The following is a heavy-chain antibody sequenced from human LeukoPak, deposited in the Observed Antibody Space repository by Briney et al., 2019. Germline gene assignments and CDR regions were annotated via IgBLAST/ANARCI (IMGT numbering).Heavy chain of an antibody. J-gene: IGHJ6*02. CDR3: ARRLSSGWYYYYGMDV. Sequence: SETLSLTCTVSGGAISSFSWSCIRQPPREGLGWIEYIYYSGSNNYNPSLNSRVTISVDTSKNQFSLKLSSVTAANTAVYYCARRLSSGWYYYYGMDVWGQGTTVTVSS. D-gene: IGHD6-19*01. CDR1: GGAISSFS. V-gene: IGHV4-59*08. CDR2: IYYSGSN.